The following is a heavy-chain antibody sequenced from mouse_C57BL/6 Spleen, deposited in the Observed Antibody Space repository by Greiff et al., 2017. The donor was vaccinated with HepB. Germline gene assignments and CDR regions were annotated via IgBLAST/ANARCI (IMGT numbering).Heavy chain of an antibody. CDR2: ISSGSSTI. Sequence: EVKLMESGGGLVKPGGSLKLSCAASGFTFSDYGMHWVRQAPEKGLEWVAYISSGSSTIYYADTVKGRFTISRDNAKNTLFLQMTSLRSEETAMYNWARRIPYYAGSSYDGSYAMDYWGQGTSVTVSS. CDR3: ARRIPYYAGSSYDGSYAMDY. D-gene: IGHD1-1*01. CDR1: GFTFSDYG. V-gene: IGHV5-17*01. J-gene: IGHJ4*01.